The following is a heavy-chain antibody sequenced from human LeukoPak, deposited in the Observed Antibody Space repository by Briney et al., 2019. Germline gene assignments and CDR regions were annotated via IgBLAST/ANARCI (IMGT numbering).Heavy chain of an antibody. CDR2: INHSGST. CDR3: ARESPHYGMDV. V-gene: IGHV4-39*07. J-gene: IGHJ6*02. Sequence: PSETLSLTCTVSGGSISGSSYYWSWIRQPPGKGLEWIGEINHSGSTNYNPSLKSRVTISVDTSKNQFSLKLSSVTAADTAVYYCARESPHYGMDVWGQGTTVTVSS. CDR1: GGSISGSSYY.